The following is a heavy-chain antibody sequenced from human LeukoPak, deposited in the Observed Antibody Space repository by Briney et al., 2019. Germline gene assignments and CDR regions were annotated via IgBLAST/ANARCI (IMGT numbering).Heavy chain of an antibody. CDR2: ISGSGGRT. V-gene: IGHV3-23*01. CDR1: GFTFSSYA. J-gene: IGHJ3*02. Sequence: GSLRLSCAVSGFTFSSYAMGWVRQAPGKGLEWVSVISGSGGRTYYADSVKGRFTISRDNSKNTLYLQMNSLRAEDTAVYYCAKDPPTVMANAFHIWGQGTMVTVSS. D-gene: IGHD5-18*01. CDR3: AKDPPTVMANAFHI.